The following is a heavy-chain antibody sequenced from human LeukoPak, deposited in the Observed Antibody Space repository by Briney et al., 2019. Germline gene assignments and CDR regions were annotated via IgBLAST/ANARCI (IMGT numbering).Heavy chain of an antibody. Sequence: SETLSLTCTVSGGSISSYYWSWIRQPPGKGLEWIGSIYDSGSTYYNPSLKSRVTISVDTSKNQFSLQLSSVTAADTAVYYCARGRDVCLFDYWGQGTLVTVSS. CDR1: GGSISSYY. CDR3: ARGRDVCLFDY. V-gene: IGHV4-59*01. D-gene: IGHD5-24*01. J-gene: IGHJ4*02. CDR2: IYDSGST.